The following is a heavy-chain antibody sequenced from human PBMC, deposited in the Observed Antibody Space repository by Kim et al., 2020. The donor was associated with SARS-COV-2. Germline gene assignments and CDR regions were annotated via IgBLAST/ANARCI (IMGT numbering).Heavy chain of an antibody. CDR2: INPNSGDT. CDR1: GYTFTGYY. Sequence: ASVKVSCKASGYTFTGYYIHWVRQAPGQGLEWMGWINPNSGDTNYAQKFQGRVTMTGDTSISTAYMELRRLTSDDTAVYFCARGQDWSYFDYWGQGTLVTVSS. CDR3: ARGQDWSYFDY. J-gene: IGHJ4*02. V-gene: IGHV1-2*02. D-gene: IGHD3-9*01.